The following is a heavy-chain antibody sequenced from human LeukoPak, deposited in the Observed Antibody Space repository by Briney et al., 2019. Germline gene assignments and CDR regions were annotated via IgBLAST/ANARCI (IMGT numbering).Heavy chain of an antibody. Sequence: PGGSLRLSCAASGFTVSNNYMTWDRQAPGKGLEWVSVIYSTGSTYYADSVKGRFTISRDNSKNTLYLQMNSLRADDTAMYYCASVSTTWYGASSGHDYWGQGTLVTVSS. CDR2: IYSTGST. CDR3: ASVSTTWYGASSGHDY. V-gene: IGHV3-53*01. CDR1: GFTVSNNY. D-gene: IGHD2-2*01. J-gene: IGHJ4*02.